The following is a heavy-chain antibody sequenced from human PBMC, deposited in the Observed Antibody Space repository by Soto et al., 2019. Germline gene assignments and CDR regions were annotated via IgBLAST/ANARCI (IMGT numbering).Heavy chain of an antibody. D-gene: IGHD2-15*01. V-gene: IGHV3-11*06. CDR2: ISPWSRYP. CDR3: VRGAGGGLFDH. CDR1: CFTFGDSY. Sequence: GSLMLSFAVGCFTFGDSYRSWIRHAPGKGLEWLSYISPWSRYPAYAYSVKCRFTISRDNAKRSLYLQMMSLTAEDTAIYYCVRGAGGGLFDHWGQGNMVTVPS. J-gene: IGHJ5*02.